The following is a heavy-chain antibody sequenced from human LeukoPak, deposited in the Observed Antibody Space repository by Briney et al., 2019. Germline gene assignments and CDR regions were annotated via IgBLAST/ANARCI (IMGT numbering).Heavy chain of an antibody. CDR2: ISSSGSTT. CDR1: GFSFSSYE. J-gene: IGHJ4*02. Sequence: GGSLRLSCAASGFSFSSYEMNWVRQAPGKGLEWVSYISSSGSTTSYADSVKGRFTISRDNAKNSLYLQMNSLRAEDTAVYYCARVTVRRFDYWGQGTLVTVSS. CDR3: ARVTVRRFDY. D-gene: IGHD2-21*02. V-gene: IGHV3-48*03.